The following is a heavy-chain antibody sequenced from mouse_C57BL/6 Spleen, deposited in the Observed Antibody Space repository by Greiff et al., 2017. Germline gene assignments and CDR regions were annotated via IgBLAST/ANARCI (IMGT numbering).Heavy chain of an antibody. CDR1: GYTFTDYE. CDR2: IDPETGGT. V-gene: IGHV1-15*01. CDR3: TTTATSYYLDY. J-gene: IGHJ2*01. Sequence: VQLQQPGAELVRPGASVTLSCKASGYTFTDYEMHWVKQTPVHGLEWIGAIDPETGGTAYNQKFKGKAILTADKSSSTAYMQLRSLTSEDSAVYYCTTTATSYYLDYWGQGTTLTVSS.